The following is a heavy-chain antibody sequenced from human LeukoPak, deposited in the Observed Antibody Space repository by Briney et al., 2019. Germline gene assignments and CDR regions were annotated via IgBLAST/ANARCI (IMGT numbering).Heavy chain of an antibody. Sequence: SETLSLTCTVSRGSMTGYYWSWIRQPPGKGLEWIGYIFYSGSTNYNPSLKSRITVLVDTSKNQFSLKLSSVTAADTAVYYCAREVYGDYRGFDPWGQGTLVTVSS. CDR1: RGSMTGYY. J-gene: IGHJ5*02. CDR2: IFYSGST. V-gene: IGHV4-59*01. D-gene: IGHD4-17*01. CDR3: AREVYGDYRGFDP.